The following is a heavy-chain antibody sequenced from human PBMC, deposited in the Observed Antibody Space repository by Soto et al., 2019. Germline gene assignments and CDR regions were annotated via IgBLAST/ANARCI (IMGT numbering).Heavy chain of an antibody. V-gene: IGHV3-64D*06. Sequence: GGSLRLSCSASGFIFNRYDIHWVRQAPGKGLEYVSAISPNGDSTQYADSVKGRFTISRDNSKNTVFLQMNSLGAEDTSVYYCVRQLCSSTTCYTGGFDYWGQGTLVTVSS. J-gene: IGHJ4*02. CDR1: GFIFNRYD. CDR2: ISPNGDST. D-gene: IGHD2-2*02. CDR3: VRQLCSSTTCYTGGFDY.